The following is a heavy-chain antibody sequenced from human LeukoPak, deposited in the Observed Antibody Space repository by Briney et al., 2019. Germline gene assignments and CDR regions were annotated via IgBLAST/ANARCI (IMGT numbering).Heavy chain of an antibody. CDR1: GDSINSGDYY. V-gene: IGHV4-30-4*01. D-gene: IGHD2-15*01. Sequence: SQTLSLTCTGSGDSINSGDYYWSWIRQPPGNGLEWIGYIYYSGSTYYNPSLKSRVTISVHTSKNQFSLKLSSVTAADTAVYYCARDNGYGQLDSWGQGTLVTVSS. CDR2: IYYSGST. J-gene: IGHJ4*02. CDR3: ARDNGYGQLDS.